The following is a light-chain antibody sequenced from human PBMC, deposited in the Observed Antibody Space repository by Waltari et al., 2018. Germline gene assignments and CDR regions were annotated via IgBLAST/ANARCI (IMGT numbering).Light chain of an antibody. V-gene: IGKV4-1*01. CDR3: QQYYGSPFT. CDR1: RSVFYSPNNKNY. CDR2: WAS. J-gene: IGKJ4*01. Sequence: DIVMTQSPDSLAVSLRERATTHCKASRSVFYSPNNKNYLSWYQQKPGQPHQLLIYWASTRESGVRDRFSGSGSGKDVALTIDSLQAEDVALYYCQQYYGSPFTFGGGTKVEIK.